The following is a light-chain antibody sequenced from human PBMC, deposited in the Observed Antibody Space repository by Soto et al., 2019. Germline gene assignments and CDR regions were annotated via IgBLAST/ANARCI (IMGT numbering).Light chain of an antibody. J-gene: IGLJ1*01. CDR3: SSYTSSSTPLYV. Sequence: QSALTQPASVSGSPGQSITISCTGTSSDVGGYNYVSWYQQHPGKAPKLMIYDVSNRPSGVSNRFSVSKSGNTASLTISGLQAEDEADYYCSSYTSSSTPLYVFGTVTKLTVL. CDR1: SSDVGGYNY. V-gene: IGLV2-14*01. CDR2: DVS.